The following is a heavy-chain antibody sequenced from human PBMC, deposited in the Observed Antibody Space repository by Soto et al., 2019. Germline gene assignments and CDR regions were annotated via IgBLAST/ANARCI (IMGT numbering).Heavy chain of an antibody. D-gene: IGHD5-12*01. J-gene: IGHJ4*02. CDR1: GGSISSSSYY. CDR3: ASMYSGYDFIDY. CDR2: IYYSGST. V-gene: IGHV4-39*01. Sequence: QLQLQESGPGLVKPSETLSLTCTVSGGSISSSSYYWGWIRQPPGKGLEWIGSIYYSGSTYYNPSLKSRVTLSVDTSKNQFSLKLSSVTAADTAVYYCASMYSGYDFIDYWGQGTLVTVSS.